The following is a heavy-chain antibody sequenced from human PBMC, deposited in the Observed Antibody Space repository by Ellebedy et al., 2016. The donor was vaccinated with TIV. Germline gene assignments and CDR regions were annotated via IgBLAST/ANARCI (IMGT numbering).Heavy chain of an antibody. CDR1: GFTFTTYA. V-gene: IGHV3-23*01. Sequence: PGGSLRLSCAASGFTFTTYAMHWVRQAPGKGLEWVSGIGTGGNTFYADSVRGRFTISRDTSKNTVFLQMNSLRAEDTAVYYCARGHWGMDFWGQGTLVTVPS. J-gene: IGHJ4*02. D-gene: IGHD7-27*01. CDR2: IGTGGNT. CDR3: ARGHWGMDF.